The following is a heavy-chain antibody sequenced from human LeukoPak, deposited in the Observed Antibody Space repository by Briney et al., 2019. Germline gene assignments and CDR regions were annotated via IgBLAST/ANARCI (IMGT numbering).Heavy chain of an antibody. V-gene: IGHV4-34*01. D-gene: IGHD2-15*01. CDR2: INHSGST. J-gene: IGHJ6*02. CDR3: ARGPGYCSGGSCLLPNQYYYGMDV. Sequence: SETLSLTCAVYGGSFSGYYWSWIRQPPGKGLEWIGEINHSGSTNYNPSLKSRVTISVDTPKNQFSLKLSSVTAADTAVYYCARGPGYCSGGSCLLPNQYYYGMDVWGQGTTVTVSS. CDR1: GGSFSGYY.